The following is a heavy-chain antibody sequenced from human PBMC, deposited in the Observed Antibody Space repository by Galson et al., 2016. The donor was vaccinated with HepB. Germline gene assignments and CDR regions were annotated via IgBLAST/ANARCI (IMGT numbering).Heavy chain of an antibody. Sequence: SLRLSCAASGFNFSIYSINWVSQAPGKGLEWLSYISRTHRTIYYADSVKGRFTSSRDNVKNSLYLQMNSLRDEDTAVYYCARDVFVSGNLAEFTYWYFDLWGRGTLVTVSS. D-gene: IGHD3-16*01. CDR2: ISRTHRTI. CDR1: GFNFSIYS. CDR3: ARDVFVSGNLAEFTYWYFDL. J-gene: IGHJ2*01. V-gene: IGHV3-48*02.